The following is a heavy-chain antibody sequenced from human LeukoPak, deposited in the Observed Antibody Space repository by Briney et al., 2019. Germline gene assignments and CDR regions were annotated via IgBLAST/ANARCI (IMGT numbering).Heavy chain of an antibody. CDR2: ISAYNGNT. Sequence: ASVKVSCKASGYTFTSYGISWVRQAPGQGLEWMGWISAYNGNTNYAQKLQGRVTMTTDTSTSTAYMELRSLRSDDTAVYYCARAWEGDYYDSSGYLDYCGQGTLVTVSS. V-gene: IGHV1-18*01. J-gene: IGHJ4*02. CDR1: GYTFTSYG. D-gene: IGHD3-22*01. CDR3: ARAWEGDYYDSSGYLDY.